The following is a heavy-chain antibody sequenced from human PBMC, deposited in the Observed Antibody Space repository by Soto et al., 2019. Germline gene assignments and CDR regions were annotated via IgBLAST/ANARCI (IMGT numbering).Heavy chain of an antibody. J-gene: IGHJ6*02. Sequence: GGSLRLSCAASGFTFSSYAMSWVRQAPGKGLEWVSAISGSGGSTYYADSVKGRFTISRDNSKNTLYLQMNSLRAEDTAVYYCAKHVGYYPRDYYYGMDVWGQGTTVTVSS. CDR1: GFTFSSYA. CDR3: AKHVGYYPRDYYYGMDV. CDR2: ISGSGGST. V-gene: IGHV3-23*01. D-gene: IGHD2-8*01.